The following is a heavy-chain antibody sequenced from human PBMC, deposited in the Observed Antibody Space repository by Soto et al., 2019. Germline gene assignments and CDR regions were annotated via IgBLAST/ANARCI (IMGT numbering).Heavy chain of an antibody. CDR1: GFTFSRYW. D-gene: IGHD2-15*01. CDR2: IKQDGSEI. J-gene: IGHJ4*02. V-gene: IGHV3-7*01. CDR3: ARDPVCSGGSCYDY. Sequence: GGSLRLSCAASGFTFSRYWMTWVRQAPGKGLEWVANIKQDGSEIYYVDSVKGRFTISRDNAENSLYLQMNSLRAEDPAVYYCARDPVCSGGSCYDYWGQGTLVTVSS.